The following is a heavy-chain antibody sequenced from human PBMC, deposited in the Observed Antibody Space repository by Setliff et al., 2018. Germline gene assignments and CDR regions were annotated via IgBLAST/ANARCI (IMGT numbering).Heavy chain of an antibody. Sequence: GASVKVSCKASGGTFKNYGISWVRQAPGQGLEWMGGIIPIFGTTNYAQKFQGRDTIITDESTSTAYMELSSLRSEDTAVYYCAREGVDSRSSTDYRYYMDVWGKGTTVTVSS. V-gene: IGHV1-69*05. CDR1: GGTFKNYG. D-gene: IGHD6-6*01. CDR3: AREGVDSRSSTDYRYYMDV. CDR2: IIPIFGTT. J-gene: IGHJ6*03.